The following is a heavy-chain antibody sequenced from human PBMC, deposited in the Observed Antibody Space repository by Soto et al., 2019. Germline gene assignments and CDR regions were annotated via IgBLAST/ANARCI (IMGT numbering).Heavy chain of an antibody. J-gene: IGHJ4*02. Sequence: ASVKVSCKASGYTFTSYGISWVRQAPGQGLEWMGWISAYNGNTNYAQKLQGRVTMTTDTSTSTAYMELRSLRSDDTAVYYCARDRGTPVATGVDNYWGQGTLVTVSS. CDR3: ARDRGTPVATGVDNY. D-gene: IGHD5-12*01. CDR1: GYTFTSYG. V-gene: IGHV1-18*01. CDR2: ISAYNGNT.